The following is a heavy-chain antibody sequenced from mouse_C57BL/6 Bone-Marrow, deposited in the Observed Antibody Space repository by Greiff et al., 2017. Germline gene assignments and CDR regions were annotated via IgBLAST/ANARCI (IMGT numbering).Heavy chain of an antibody. CDR3: ARVYGSSPAWFAY. CDR2: IDPSDSYT. Sequence: QVHVKQPGAELVRPGTSVKLSCKASGYTFTSYWMHWVKQRPGQGLEWIGVIDPSDSYTNYNQKFKGKATLTVDTSSSTAYMQLSSLTSEDSAVXCCARVYGSSPAWFAYWGQGTLVTVSA. D-gene: IGHD1-1*01. V-gene: IGHV1-59*01. J-gene: IGHJ3*01. CDR1: GYTFTSYW.